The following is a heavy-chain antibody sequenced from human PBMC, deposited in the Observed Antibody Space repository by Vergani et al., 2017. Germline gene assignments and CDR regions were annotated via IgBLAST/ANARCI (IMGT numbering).Heavy chain of an antibody. CDR1: GGSFSGYY. Sequence: QVQLQQWGAGLLKPSETLSLTCAVYGGSFSGYYWSWIRQPPGKGLEWIGEINHSGSTNYNPSLKSRVTISVDTSKNQFSLKLSSVTAADTAVYYCARVIAVAGIHFDYWGQGTLVTVSS. CDR2: INHSGST. CDR3: ARVIAVAGIHFDY. D-gene: IGHD6-19*01. V-gene: IGHV4-34*01. J-gene: IGHJ4*02.